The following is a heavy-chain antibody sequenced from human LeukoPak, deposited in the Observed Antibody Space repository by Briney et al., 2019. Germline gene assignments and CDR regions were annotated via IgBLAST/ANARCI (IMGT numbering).Heavy chain of an antibody. Sequence: ASVKVSCKASGYTFTSYYMHWVRQAPGQGLEWMGIINPSGGSTSYAQKFQGRVTITADESTSTAYMELSSLRSEDTAVYYCASTIVATTIYYYYGMDVWGQGTTVTVSS. CDR3: ASTIVATTIYYYYGMDV. J-gene: IGHJ6*02. D-gene: IGHD5-12*01. CDR2: INPSGGST. V-gene: IGHV1-46*01. CDR1: GYTFTSYY.